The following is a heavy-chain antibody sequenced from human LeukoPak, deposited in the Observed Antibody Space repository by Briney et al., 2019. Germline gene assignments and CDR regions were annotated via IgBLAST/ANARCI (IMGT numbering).Heavy chain of an antibody. D-gene: IGHD2-8*01. Sequence: NPSETLSLTCAVYGGSFSGYYWSWIRQPPGKGLEWIGEINHSGSTNYNPSLKSRVTISVDTSKNQFSLKLSSVTAADTAVYYCARDPRLNNWFDPWGQGTLVTVSS. CDR3: ARDPRLNNWFDP. CDR1: GGSFSGYY. V-gene: IGHV4-34*01. J-gene: IGHJ5*02. CDR2: INHSGST.